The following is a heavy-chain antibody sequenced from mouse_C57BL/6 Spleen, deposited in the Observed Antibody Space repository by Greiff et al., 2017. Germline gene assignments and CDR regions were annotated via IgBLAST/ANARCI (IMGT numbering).Heavy chain of an antibody. CDR1: GYTFTSYG. CDR2: IYHRSGNT. V-gene: IGHV1-81*01. J-gene: IGHJ3*01. Sequence: QVQLQQSGAELARPGASVKLSCKASGYTFTSYGISWVKQRTGQGLEWIGEIYHRSGNTYYNEKFKGKATLTADKSSSTAYMELRSLTSEDSAVYFCAGQFADWGQGTLVTVSA. CDR3: AGQFAD.